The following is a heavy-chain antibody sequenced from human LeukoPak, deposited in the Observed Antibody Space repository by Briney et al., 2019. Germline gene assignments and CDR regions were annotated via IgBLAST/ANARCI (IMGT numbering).Heavy chain of an antibody. Sequence: NPSETLSLTCTVSGGSISSSSYYWGWIRQPPGKGLEWIGSIYYSGSTYYNPSLKSRVTISVDTSKNQFSLKLSSVTAADTAVYYCARDKVVTIDFYYSYMDVWGKGTTVTVSS. J-gene: IGHJ6*03. CDR3: ARDKVVTIDFYYSYMDV. CDR2: IYYSGST. V-gene: IGHV4-39*07. CDR1: GGSISSSSYY. D-gene: IGHD4-23*01.